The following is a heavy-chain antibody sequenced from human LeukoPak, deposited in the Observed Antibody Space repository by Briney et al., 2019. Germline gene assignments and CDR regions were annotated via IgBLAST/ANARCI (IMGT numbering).Heavy chain of an antibody. V-gene: IGHV4-31*03. CDR3: ARAVTSSSSHVDY. D-gene: IGHD6-6*01. CDR1: GGSISSGGYY. CDR2: IYYSGST. J-gene: IGHJ4*02. Sequence: SETLSLTCTVSGGSISSGGYYWSWVRQDPGKGLEWIGYIYYSGSTYYNPSLKSRVTISVDTSKNQFSLKLSSVTAADTAVYYCARAVTSSSSHVDYWGQGTLVTVSS.